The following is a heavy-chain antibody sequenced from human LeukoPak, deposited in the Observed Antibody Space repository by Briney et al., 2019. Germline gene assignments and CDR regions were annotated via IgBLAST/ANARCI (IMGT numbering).Heavy chain of an antibody. CDR1: GGSISSSSYY. D-gene: IGHD3-22*01. CDR3: ARRTEYDSSGYYWDY. Sequence: SETLSLTCTVSGGSISSSSYYWSWIRQPPGKGLEWIGNIYYSGSTYYNSSLKSRVTISVDTSKNQFSLQLSSVTAADTAVYYCARRTEYDSSGYYWDYWGQGTLVTVSS. CDR2: IYYSGST. J-gene: IGHJ4*02. V-gene: IGHV4-39*01.